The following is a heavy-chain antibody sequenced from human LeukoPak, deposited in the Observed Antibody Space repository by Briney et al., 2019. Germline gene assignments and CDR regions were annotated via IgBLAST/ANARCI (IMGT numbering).Heavy chain of an antibody. J-gene: IGHJ4*02. CDR3: AKVGKDTAMGRPPWIYYFDY. D-gene: IGHD5-18*01. Sequence: GGSLRLSCAASGFSFSSYGMHWVRQAPGKGLEWVAVISYDGSNKYYADSVKGRFTISRDNSKNTLYLEMNSLRAEDTAVYYCAKVGKDTAMGRPPWIYYFDYWGQGTLVTVSS. CDR1: GFSFSSYG. V-gene: IGHV3-30*18. CDR2: ISYDGSNK.